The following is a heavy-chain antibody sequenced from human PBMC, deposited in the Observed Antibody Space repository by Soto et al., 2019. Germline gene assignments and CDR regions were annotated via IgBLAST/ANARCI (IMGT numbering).Heavy chain of an antibody. Sequence: GESLKISCKGSGYSFPTFWIGWVRQIPWKGLEWMGVIYPCDSDTRYSPSFQGQVTMSADRSISTAYLQWTSLKASDTAIYYCARSGRNAYYNREVWGHGTPVNVSS. CDR1: GYSFPTFW. CDR2: IYPCDSDT. D-gene: IGHD3-9*01. CDR3: ARSGRNAYYNREV. V-gene: IGHV5-51*01. J-gene: IGHJ6*02.